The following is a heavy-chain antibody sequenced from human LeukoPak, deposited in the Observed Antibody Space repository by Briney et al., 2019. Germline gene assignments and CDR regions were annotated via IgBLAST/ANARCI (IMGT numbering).Heavy chain of an antibody. D-gene: IGHD6-19*01. CDR2: INPSGGST. CDR1: GYTFTSYY. V-gene: IGHV1-46*01. J-gene: IGHJ6*02. CDR3: AREGSCGKIQRNYYYYYGMDV. Sequence: ASVKVSCKASGYTFTSYYMHWVRQAPGQGLEWMGIINPSGGSTSYAQKFQGRVTMTRDTSTSTVYMELSSLRSEDTAVYYCAREGSCGKIQRNYYYYYGMDVWGQGTTVTVSS.